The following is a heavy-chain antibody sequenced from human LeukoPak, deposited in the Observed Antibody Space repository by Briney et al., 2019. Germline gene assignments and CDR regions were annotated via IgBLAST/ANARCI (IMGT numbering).Heavy chain of an antibody. CDR2: ISSSSSYI. D-gene: IGHD3-22*01. CDR3: ARDVYDYYDSSGPNYFDY. CDR1: GFTFSSYS. Sequence: GGSLRLSCAASGFTFSSYSMNWVRQAPGKGLEWVSSISSSSSYIYYADSVKGRFTISRDNAKNSLYLQMNSLRAEDTAVYYCARDVYDYYDSSGPNYFDYWGQGTLVTVSS. V-gene: IGHV3-21*01. J-gene: IGHJ4*02.